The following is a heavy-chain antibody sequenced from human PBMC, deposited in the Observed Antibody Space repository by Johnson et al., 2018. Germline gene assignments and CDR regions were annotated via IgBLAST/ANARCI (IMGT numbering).Heavy chain of an antibody. J-gene: IGHJ3*02. CDR3: AGHESSGYWRPDAFAI. CDR2: IYYSGST. D-gene: IGHD3-22*01. V-gene: IGHV4-59*01. CDR1: GGSISSYY. Sequence: QVQLQESGPGLVKPSETLSLTCTVSGGSISSYYWSWIRQPPGKGLEWIGYIYYSGSTNYNPSLKSRVTISVDTSKNQFSLKRSPVTAADTAVYYCAGHESSGYWRPDAFAIWGQGTMVTVSS.